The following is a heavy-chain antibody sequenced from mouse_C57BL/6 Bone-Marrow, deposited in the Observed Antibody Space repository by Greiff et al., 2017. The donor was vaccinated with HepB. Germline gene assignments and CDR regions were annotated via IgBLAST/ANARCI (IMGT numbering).Heavy chain of an antibody. Sequence: VKLMESGAELARPGASVKLSCKASGYTFTSYGISWVKQRTGQGLEWMGEIYPKIGNTYYNEKFKGKATLTSDKSSSKAYMELRRLTSEASAVYFCARFDYDEGAWFAYWGQGTLVTVSA. CDR3: ARFDYDEGAWFAY. D-gene: IGHD2-4*01. J-gene: IGHJ3*01. V-gene: IGHV1-81*01. CDR2: IYPKIGNT. CDR1: GYTFTSYG.